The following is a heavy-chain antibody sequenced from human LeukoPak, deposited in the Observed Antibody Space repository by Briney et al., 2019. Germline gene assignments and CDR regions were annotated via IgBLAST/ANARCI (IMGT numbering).Heavy chain of an antibody. V-gene: IGHV4-59*01. CDR3: ASHQYSSSWDDTAHLEFSGAFDI. J-gene: IGHJ3*02. CDR1: GGSISSYY. Sequence: PSETLSLTCTVSGGSISSYYWSWIRQPPGKGLEWIGYIYYSGSTNYNPSLKSRVTISVDTSKNQFSLKLSSVTAADTAVYYCASHQYSSSWDDTAHLEFSGAFDIWGQGTMVTVSS. CDR2: IYYSGST. D-gene: IGHD6-13*01.